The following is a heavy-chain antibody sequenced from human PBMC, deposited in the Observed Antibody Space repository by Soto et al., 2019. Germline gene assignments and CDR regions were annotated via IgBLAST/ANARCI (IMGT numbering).Heavy chain of an antibody. CDR3: ARDAVHCSSTSCYLDY. CDR2: ISSSSSTI. D-gene: IGHD2-2*01. V-gene: IGHV3-48*02. CDR1: GFTFSSYG. Sequence: GGSLRLSCAASGFTFSSYGMHWVRQAPGKGLEWVSYISSSSSTIYYADSVKGRFTISRDNAKNSLYLQMNSLRDEDTAVYYCARDAVHCSSTSCYLDYWGQGTLVTVSS. J-gene: IGHJ4*02.